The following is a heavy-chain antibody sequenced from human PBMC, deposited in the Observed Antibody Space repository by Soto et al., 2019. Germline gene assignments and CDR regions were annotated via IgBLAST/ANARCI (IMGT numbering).Heavy chain of an antibody. CDR1: GGSFSGYY. V-gene: IGHV4-34*01. CDR3: ARGHVVLMVRAFDY. D-gene: IGHD2-8*01. J-gene: IGHJ4*02. Sequence: QVQLQPWGAGLLKPSETLSLTCAVYGGSFSGYYWSWIRQPPGKGREWIGEINHSGSTNYNPSLKSRVTISVDTSKNQFSLKLSSVTAADTAVYYCARGHVVLMVRAFDYWGQGTLVTVSS. CDR2: INHSGST.